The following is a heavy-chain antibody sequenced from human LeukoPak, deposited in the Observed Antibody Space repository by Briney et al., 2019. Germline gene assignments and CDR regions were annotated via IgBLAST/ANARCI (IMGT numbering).Heavy chain of an antibody. CDR1: GFTFSSYA. Sequence: GGSLRLSCAASGFTFSSYAMHWVRQAPGKGLEWVAVISYDGSNKYYADSVKGRFTISRDNSKNTLYLQMNSLRAEDTAVYYCAREGGDVVVPAAKAPYYFDYWGQGTLVTVSS. CDR3: AREGGDVVVPAAKAPYYFDY. D-gene: IGHD2-2*01. J-gene: IGHJ4*02. V-gene: IGHV3-30-3*01. CDR2: ISYDGSNK.